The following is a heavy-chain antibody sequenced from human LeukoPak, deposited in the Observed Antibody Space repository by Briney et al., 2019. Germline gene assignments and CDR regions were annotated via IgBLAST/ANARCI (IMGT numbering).Heavy chain of an antibody. CDR2: ISAYNGNT. CDR3: ATSRPPTAYGSGSYDY. D-gene: IGHD3-10*01. CDR1: GYTFTSYG. Sequence: ASVKVSCKASGYTFTSYGISWVRQAPGQGLEWMGWISAYNGNTNYAQKLQGRVTMTTDTSTSTAYMELRSLRSDDTAVYYCATSRPPTAYGSGSYDYCGQGSPLTVSS. J-gene: IGHJ4*01. V-gene: IGHV1-18*01.